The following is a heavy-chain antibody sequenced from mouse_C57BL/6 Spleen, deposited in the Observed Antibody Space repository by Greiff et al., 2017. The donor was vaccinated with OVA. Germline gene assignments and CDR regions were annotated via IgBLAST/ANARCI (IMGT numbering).Heavy chain of an antibody. V-gene: IGHV8-12*01. CDR2: ISWDVDT. D-gene: IGHD3-2*02. CDR3: ARRAQATTGDAMDY. CDR1: GFSLSTSGMG. Sequence: QVTLKVSGPGILQSSQTLSLTCSFSGFSLSTSGMGVIWIRQPSGKGLEWLAHISWDVDTRYNPSLKSRLTISKDTSRNQLFLKVTSVDTTDTATYYCARRAQATTGDAMDYWGQGTSVTVSS. J-gene: IGHJ4*01.